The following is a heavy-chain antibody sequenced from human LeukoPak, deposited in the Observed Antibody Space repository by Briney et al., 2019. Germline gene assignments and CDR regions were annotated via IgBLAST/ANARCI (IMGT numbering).Heavy chain of an antibody. CDR1: GFTFSNCA. J-gene: IGHJ5*02. CDR3: ASLAVAHGGWFDP. CDR2: VSGSGDST. Sequence: GGSLRLSCAASGFTFSNCAMSWVRQAPGKGLEWVSGVSGSGDSTYYADSVKGRFTISRDNSKNTLYLQMNSLRAEDTAVYYCASLAVAHGGWFDPWGQGTLVTVSS. D-gene: IGHD6-19*01. V-gene: IGHV3-23*01.